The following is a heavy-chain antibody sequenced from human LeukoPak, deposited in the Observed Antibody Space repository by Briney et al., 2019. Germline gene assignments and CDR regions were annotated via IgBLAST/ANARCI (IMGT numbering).Heavy chain of an antibody. D-gene: IGHD5-18*01. V-gene: IGHV3-48*01. J-gene: IGHJ4*02. CDR1: GLTFSRITYS. Sequence: GGSLRLSCAASGLTFSRITYSMNWVRQAPGKGLEWVSYISSTSTTEYADSVKGRFTISRDNAKNSLYLEMNSLRVGDTAVYYCARGYRYGATFDYWGQGALVTVSS. CDR2: ISSTSTT. CDR3: ARGYRYGATFDY.